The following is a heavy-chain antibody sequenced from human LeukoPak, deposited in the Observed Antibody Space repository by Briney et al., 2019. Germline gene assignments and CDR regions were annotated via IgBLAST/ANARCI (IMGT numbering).Heavy chain of an antibody. CDR3: AGRRERDILTGHPNNWFDP. CDR1: GYSFTSYW. J-gene: IGHJ5*02. V-gene: IGHV5-10-1*01. D-gene: IGHD3-9*01. CDR2: IDPSDSYT. Sequence: GESLKTSSKGSGYSFTSYWISWVRQIPRKGVEWLGRIDPSDSYTNYNPSFQGHLTISADKSISTAYPQWSSPKAADTAMYYCAGRRERDILTGHPNNWFDPWGQGTLVTVSS.